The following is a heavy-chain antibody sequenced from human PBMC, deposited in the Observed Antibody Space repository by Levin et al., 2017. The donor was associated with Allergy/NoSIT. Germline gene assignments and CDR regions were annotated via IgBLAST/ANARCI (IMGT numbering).Heavy chain of an antibody. V-gene: IGHV1-18*01. CDR3: ARDRASGSYGVSDY. Sequence: ASVKVSCKASGYTFTSYGFNWVRQAPGQGLEWMGWISAYNGNTDYPQNLQGRVTLTTDTSTSTAYMDLRSLRSDDTAVYYCARDRASGSYGVSDYWGQGTLVTVSS. CDR2: ISAYNGNT. J-gene: IGHJ4*02. CDR1: GYTFTSYG. D-gene: IGHD1-26*01.